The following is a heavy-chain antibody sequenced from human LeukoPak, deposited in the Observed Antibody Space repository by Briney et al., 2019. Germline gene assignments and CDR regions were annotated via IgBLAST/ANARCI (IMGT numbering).Heavy chain of an antibody. CDR1: GYTFTGYY. D-gene: IGHD5-12*01. CDR2: ISAYNGNT. J-gene: IGHJ4*02. V-gene: IGHV1-18*04. Sequence: ASVNVSCKASGYTFTGYYMHWVRQAPGQGLEWMGWISAYNGNTNYAQKLQGRVTMTTDTSTSTAYMELRSLRSDDTAVYYCARDPMAHSGYDAIPFDYWGQGTLVTVSS. CDR3: ARDPMAHSGYDAIPFDY.